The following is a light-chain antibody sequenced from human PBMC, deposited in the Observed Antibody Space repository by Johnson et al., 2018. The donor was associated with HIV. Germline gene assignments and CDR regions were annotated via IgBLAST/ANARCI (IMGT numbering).Light chain of an antibody. CDR1: SSNIGNNY. CDR3: GTWDSSLSAYV. V-gene: IGLV1-51*02. J-gene: IGLJ1*01. Sequence: QSVLSQPPSVSAAPGQKVTISCSGSSSNIGNNYVSWYQQLPGTAPKLLIYENNKRPSGIPDRISGSKSGTSDTLGTTGLQLGDEAYYYCGTWDSSLSAYVFGTGTKVTVL. CDR2: ENN.